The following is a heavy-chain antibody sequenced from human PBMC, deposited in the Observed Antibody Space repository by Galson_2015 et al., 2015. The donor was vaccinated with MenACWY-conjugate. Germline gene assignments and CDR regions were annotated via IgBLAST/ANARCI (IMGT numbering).Heavy chain of an antibody. Sequence: SLRLSCAASGFTFSSYRMNWVRQAPGKGLEWVSYISSSSSTIYYADSVKGRFTISRDNAKNSLYLQMNSLKTEDTAVYYCTTDGGGSTDYWGQGTLVPVSS. V-gene: IGHV3-48*01. CDR2: ISSSSSTI. CDR1: GFTFSSYR. CDR3: TTDGGGSTDY. J-gene: IGHJ4*02. D-gene: IGHD2-15*01.